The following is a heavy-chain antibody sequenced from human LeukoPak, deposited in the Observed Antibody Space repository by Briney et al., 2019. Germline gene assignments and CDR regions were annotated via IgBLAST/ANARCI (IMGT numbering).Heavy chain of an antibody. D-gene: IGHD4-17*01. CDR3: AKDLEDYGDYDAFDI. CDR2: IRYDGSNK. V-gene: IGHV3-30*02. J-gene: IGHJ3*02. CDR1: GFTFSSYG. Sequence: GGSLRLSCAASGFTFSSYGMHWVRQAPGKGLEWVACIRYDGSNKYYADSVKGRFTISRDNSKNTLYLQMNSLRAEDTAVYYCAKDLEDYGDYDAFDIWGQGTMVTVSS.